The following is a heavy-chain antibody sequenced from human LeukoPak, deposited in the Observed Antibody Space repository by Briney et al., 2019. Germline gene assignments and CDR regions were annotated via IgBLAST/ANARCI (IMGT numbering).Heavy chain of an antibody. CDR2: IYTSGST. D-gene: IGHD2-15*01. CDR1: GGSISSYY. CDR3: ARIPVGYCSCGCCYYYYYMDV. Sequence: SETLSLTCTVSGGSISSYYWGWIRQPAGKGLEWIGRIYTSGSTNYNPSLKSRVTMSVDTSKNQFSLKLSSVTAADTAVYYCARIPVGYCSCGCCYYYYYMDVWGKGTTVSVSS. J-gene: IGHJ6*03. V-gene: IGHV4-4*07.